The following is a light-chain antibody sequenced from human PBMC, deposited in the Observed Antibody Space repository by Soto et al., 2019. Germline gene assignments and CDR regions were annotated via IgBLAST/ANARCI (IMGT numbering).Light chain of an antibody. CDR2: DVY. CDR3: SSYTSSRTRV. Sequence: QSALTQPASVSGSPGQSSTISCTGTSSDVGGYNYVAWYQHHPGKAPKLIIYDVYNRPSGVSNRFSASKSDNTASLTISGLHAEDEADYYCSSYTSSRTRVFGGGTKLTVL. V-gene: IGLV2-14*03. CDR1: SSDVGGYNY. J-gene: IGLJ3*02.